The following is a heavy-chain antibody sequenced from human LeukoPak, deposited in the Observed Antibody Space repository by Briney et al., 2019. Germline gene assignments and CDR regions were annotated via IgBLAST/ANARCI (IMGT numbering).Heavy chain of an antibody. CDR1: GFTFSSYS. CDR3: ARAPAVAASDAFDI. J-gene: IGHJ3*02. CDR2: ISSSGYI. D-gene: IGHD6-19*01. V-gene: IGHV3-21*01. Sequence: GGSLRLSCAASGFTFSSYSMNWVRQAPGKGLEWVSSISSSGYIYYADSVKGRFTISRDNAKNSLYLQMNSLRAEDTAVYYCARAPAVAASDAFDIWGQGTMVTVSS.